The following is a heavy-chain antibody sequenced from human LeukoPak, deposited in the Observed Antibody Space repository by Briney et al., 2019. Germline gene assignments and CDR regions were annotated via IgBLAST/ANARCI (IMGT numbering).Heavy chain of an antibody. CDR3: ARGKHGDYGSWFDP. J-gene: IGHJ5*02. CDR2: IYSAGTT. D-gene: IGHD4-17*01. V-gene: IGHV3-53*01. Sequence: GGSLRLSCAASGFTFSSYAMHWVRQAPGKGLEWVSAIYSAGTTYYTDSVKGRFTVSRDISNNTLYLQMNALRAEDTAIYYCARGKHGDYGSWFDPWGPGTLVTVSS. CDR1: GFTFSSYA.